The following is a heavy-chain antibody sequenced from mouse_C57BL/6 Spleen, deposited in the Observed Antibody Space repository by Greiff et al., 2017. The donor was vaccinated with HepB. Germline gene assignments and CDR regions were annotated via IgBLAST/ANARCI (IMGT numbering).Heavy chain of an antibody. CDR1: GYTFTSYW. CDR2: INPSNGGT. V-gene: IGHV1-53*01. Sequence: QVQLKQPGTELVKPGASVKLSCKASGYTFTSYWMHWVKQRPGQGLEWIGNINPSNGGTNYNEKFKSKATLTVDKSSSTAYMQLSSLTSEDSAVYYCARSELWGYWYFDVWGTGTTVTVSS. D-gene: IGHD1-1*02. CDR3: ARSELWGYWYFDV. J-gene: IGHJ1*03.